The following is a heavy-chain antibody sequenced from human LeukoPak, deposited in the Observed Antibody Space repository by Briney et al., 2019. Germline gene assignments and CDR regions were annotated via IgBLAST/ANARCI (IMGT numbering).Heavy chain of an antibody. D-gene: IGHD1-14*01. CDR1: GFSFNSYT. V-gene: IGHV3-21*01. Sequence: GGSLRLSCLASGFSFNSYTMNWVREAPGEGLEWGSTISPVSSYTWYAESLKGRFTISRDNPKNPLHLQMDSLRAQAKAVYYCVRGLSRRTGMDVWRQGTKATVSS. J-gene: IGHJ6*02. CDR2: ISPVSSYT. CDR3: VRGLSRRTGMDV.